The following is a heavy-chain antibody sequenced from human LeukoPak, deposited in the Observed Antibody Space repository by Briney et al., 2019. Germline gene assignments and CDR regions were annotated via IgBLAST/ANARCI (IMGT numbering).Heavy chain of an antibody. CDR3: ARPYGSGSYYFDY. V-gene: IGHV4-34*01. CDR1: GGSFSGYY. J-gene: IGHJ4*02. D-gene: IGHD3-10*01. CDR2: INHGGST. Sequence: SETLSLTCAVYGGSFSGYYWSWIRQPPGKGLEWIGEINHGGSTNYNPSLKSRVTISVDTSKNQFSLKLSSVTAADTAVYYCARPYGSGSYYFDYWGQGTLVTVSS.